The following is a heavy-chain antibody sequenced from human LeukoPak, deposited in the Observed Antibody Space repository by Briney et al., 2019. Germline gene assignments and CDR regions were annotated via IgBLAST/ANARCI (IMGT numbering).Heavy chain of an antibody. CDR1: GYTFINYN. V-gene: IGHV1-8*03. J-gene: IGHJ4*02. Sequence: ASVKVSCKASGYTFINYNINWVRQATGQGLEWMGWVNPRSGNAGYLQKFQGRLTITRDTSIDTAYMDLRSLSSEDTAVYYCARGVPLGYCTYGVCYPPYYFDYWGQGTPVTASS. D-gene: IGHD2-8*01. CDR3: ARGVPLGYCTYGVCYPPYYFDY. CDR2: VNPRSGNA.